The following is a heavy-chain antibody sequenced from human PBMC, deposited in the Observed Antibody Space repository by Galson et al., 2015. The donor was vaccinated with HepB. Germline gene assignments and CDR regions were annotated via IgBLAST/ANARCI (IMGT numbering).Heavy chain of an antibody. CDR2: IRSRAYGGTA. V-gene: IGHV3-49*03. Sequence: SLRPSCAASNFNLGDYTVSCFRQAPGKGLEWVGFIRSRAYGGTAEYAAAVKGRFSISRDDSKSIAYLQMNSLKIEDTAVYYCTRASGTLSDYWGQGTLVTVSS. CDR1: NFNLGDYT. J-gene: IGHJ4*02. D-gene: IGHD1-26*01. CDR3: TRASGTLSDY.